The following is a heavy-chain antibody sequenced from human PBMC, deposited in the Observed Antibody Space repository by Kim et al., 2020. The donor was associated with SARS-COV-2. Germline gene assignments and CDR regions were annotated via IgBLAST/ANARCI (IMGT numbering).Heavy chain of an antibody. J-gene: IGHJ6*03. CDR2: ISWNSGSI. D-gene: IGHD6-19*01. CDR3: AKEAGYSSLYYYYYMDV. CDR1: GFTFGDYA. Sequence: GGSLRLSCAASGFTFGDYAMHWVRQAPGKGLEWVSGISWNSGSIGYADSVKGRFTISRDNAKNSLYLQMNSLRAEDTALYHCAKEAGYSSLYYYYYMDVWGKGTTVTVSS. V-gene: IGHV3-9*01.